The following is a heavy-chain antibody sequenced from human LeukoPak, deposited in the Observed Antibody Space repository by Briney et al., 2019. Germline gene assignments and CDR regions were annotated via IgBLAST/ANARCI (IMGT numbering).Heavy chain of an antibody. CDR2: ICYSGTT. J-gene: IGHJ5*02. CDR3: ARGREKLWNCFDP. D-gene: IGHD3-10*01. CDR1: GGSISSYY. Sequence: PSETLSLTCTVSGGSISSYYWSWIRQPPGKGLEWIGFICYSGTTNYNPSLKSRVTISVDTSKNQFSLKLSSVTAADTAVYYCARGREKLWNCFDPWGQGTLVTVSS. V-gene: IGHV4-59*01.